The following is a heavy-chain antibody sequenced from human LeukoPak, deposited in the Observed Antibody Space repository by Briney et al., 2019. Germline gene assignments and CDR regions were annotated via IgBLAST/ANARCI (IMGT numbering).Heavy chain of an antibody. V-gene: IGHV3-30*02. D-gene: IGHD3-10*01. CDR3: AKERTYYYGSGSYYNWAFDI. CDR2: IGCCGSKK. J-gene: IGHJ3*02. CDR1: GFTFRIYG. Sequence: GGSLRLFCAASGFTFRIYGMHWVREAPGKGRVCVAFIGCCGSKKYCADSVKGRYPIYRDNSKNTLYLQMNSLRAEDTAVYYCAKERTYYYGSGSYYNWAFDIWGQGTMVTVSS.